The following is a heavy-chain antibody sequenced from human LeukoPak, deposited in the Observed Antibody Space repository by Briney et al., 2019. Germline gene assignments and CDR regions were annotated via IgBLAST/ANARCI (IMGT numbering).Heavy chain of an antibody. CDR2: ISSGSDYT. D-gene: IGHD3-10*01. V-gene: IGHV3-23*01. CDR3: AKIGVIGNWYYDV. Sequence: GGSLRLSCAASGFSFSSHGMSWVRQAPWKGPVWVSSISSGSDYTYYADSVKGRFTISRDNSKNTLYLQMNSLRAGDTAIYYCAKIGVIGNWYYDVWGRGTLVTVSS. CDR1: GFSFSSHG. J-gene: IGHJ2*01.